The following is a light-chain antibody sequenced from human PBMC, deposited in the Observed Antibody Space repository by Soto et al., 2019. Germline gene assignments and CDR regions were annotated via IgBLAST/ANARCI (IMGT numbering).Light chain of an antibody. CDR1: QSIGNH. CDR3: QQGHCYPVT. Sequence: DIQMTQSPSSLAASVGDRVTITCRASQSIGNHLNWYQRKPGKAPNLLIYAASSLHGGVPSRFSGSGSGTDFTLTISSLQPEDFATYYCQQGHCYPVTFGQGTKVEIK. J-gene: IGKJ1*01. V-gene: IGKV1-39*01. CDR2: AAS.